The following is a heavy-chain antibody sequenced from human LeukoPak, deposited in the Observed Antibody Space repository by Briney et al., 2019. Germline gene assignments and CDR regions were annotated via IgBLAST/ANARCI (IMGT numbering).Heavy chain of an antibody. CDR3: ARVYDSPLFFDY. CDR1: GGSISGYY. Sequence: SETLSLTCTVSGGSISGYYLSWIRQPPGKGLEWIGYIYYAGSTNYNPSLKSRVTISVDTSKNQFSLKLSSVTAADTAVYYCARVYDSPLFFDYWGQGTLVTVSS. V-gene: IGHV4-59*12. J-gene: IGHJ4*02. CDR2: IYYAGST. D-gene: IGHD3-22*01.